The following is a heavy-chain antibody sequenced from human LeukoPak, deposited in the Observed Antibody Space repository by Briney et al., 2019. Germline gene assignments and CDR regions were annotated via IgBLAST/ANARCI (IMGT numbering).Heavy chain of an antibody. V-gene: IGHV1-24*01. CDR2: FDPEDGET. CDR3: ATLGCSGGSCYWGGFDY. Sequence: GASVKVSCKVSGYTLTELSMHWVRQAPGKGLEWMGGFDPEDGETIYVQKFQGRVTMTEDTSTDTAYMELSSLRSEDTAVYYCATLGCSGGSCYWGGFDYWGQGTLVTVSS. D-gene: IGHD2-15*01. J-gene: IGHJ4*02. CDR1: GYTLTELS.